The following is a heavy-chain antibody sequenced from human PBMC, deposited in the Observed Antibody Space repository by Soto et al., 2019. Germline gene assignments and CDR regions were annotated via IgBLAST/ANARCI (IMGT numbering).Heavy chain of an antibody. V-gene: IGHV3-21*01. D-gene: IGHD4-17*01. CDR3: ASGYGYYNPHDY. J-gene: IGHJ4*02. CDR2: ISSSSSYI. Sequence: EVQLVESGGGLVKPGGSLRLSCAASGFTFSSYSMNWVRQAPGKGLEWVSSISSSSSYIYYADSVKGRFTISRDNAKNSLYLQMNSLRAEDTAVYYCASGYGYYNPHDYWGQGTLVTVSS. CDR1: GFTFSSYS.